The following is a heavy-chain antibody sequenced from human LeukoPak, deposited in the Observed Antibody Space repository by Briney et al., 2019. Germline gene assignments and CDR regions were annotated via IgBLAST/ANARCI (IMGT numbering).Heavy chain of an antibody. Sequence: ASVKVSCKASGYSFTDYYMHWVRQAPGQGLEWMGWINPNSGGTNYAQKFQGRVTMTRDTSISTAYMELSRLRSDDTAVYYCARASGYSYGQRWGQGTLVTVSS. J-gene: IGHJ4*02. CDR1: GYSFTDYY. CDR3: ARASGYSYGQR. CDR2: INPNSGGT. V-gene: IGHV1-2*02. D-gene: IGHD5-18*01.